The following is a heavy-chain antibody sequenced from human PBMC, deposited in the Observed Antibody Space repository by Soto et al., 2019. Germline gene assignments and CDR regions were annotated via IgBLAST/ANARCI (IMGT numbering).Heavy chain of an antibody. CDR2: INHSGST. Sequence: SETLSLTCAVYGGSFSGYYWGWIRQPPGKGLEWIGEINHSGSTNYNPSLKSRVTISVDTSKNQFSLKLSSVTAADTAVYYCARFPDYGRPDWFDPWGQGTLVTVSS. CDR3: ARFPDYGRPDWFDP. J-gene: IGHJ5*02. D-gene: IGHD4-17*01. V-gene: IGHV4-34*01. CDR1: GGSFSGYY.